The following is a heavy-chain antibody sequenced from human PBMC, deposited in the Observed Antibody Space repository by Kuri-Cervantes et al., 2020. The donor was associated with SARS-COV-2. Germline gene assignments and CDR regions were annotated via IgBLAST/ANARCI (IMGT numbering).Heavy chain of an antibody. CDR2: ISSSSSYI. CDR1: GFTFSSYS. D-gene: IGHD3/OR15-3a*01. Sequence: GESLKISCAASGFTFSSYSMNWVRQAPGKGLEWVSSISSSSSYIYYADSVKGRFTISRDNAKNSLYLQMNSLRAEDTAVYYCARGFWTGFLFDSWGQGSLVTVSS. V-gene: IGHV3-21*01. CDR3: ARGFWTGFLFDS. J-gene: IGHJ4*02.